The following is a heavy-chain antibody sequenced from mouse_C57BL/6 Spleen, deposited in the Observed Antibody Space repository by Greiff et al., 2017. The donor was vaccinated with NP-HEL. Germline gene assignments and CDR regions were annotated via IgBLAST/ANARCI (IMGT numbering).Heavy chain of an antibody. Sequence: VQLQQSGAELARPGASVKLSCKASGYTFTSYGISWVKQRTGQGLEWIGEIYPRSGNTYYNEKFKGKATLTADKSSSTAYMELRSLTSEDSAVYFCAREEDSSGTWFAYWGQGTLVTVSA. CDR2: IYPRSGNT. D-gene: IGHD3-2*02. J-gene: IGHJ3*01. CDR1: GYTFTSYG. CDR3: AREEDSSGTWFAY. V-gene: IGHV1-81*01.